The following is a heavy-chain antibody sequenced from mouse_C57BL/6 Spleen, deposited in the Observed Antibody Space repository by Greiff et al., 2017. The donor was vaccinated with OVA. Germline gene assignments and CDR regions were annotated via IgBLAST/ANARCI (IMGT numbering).Heavy chain of an antibody. CDR2: IDPEDGET. D-gene: IGHD3-2*02. CDR1: GFNIKDYY. Sequence: VQLQQSGAELVKPGASVKLSCTASGFNIKDYYMHWVKQRTEQGLEWIGRIDPEDGETKYAPKFQGKATITADTSSNTAYLQLSSLTSEDTAVYYCARSGGQLRLRSYYYAMDYWGQGTSVTVSS. V-gene: IGHV14-2*01. J-gene: IGHJ4*01. CDR3: ARSGGQLRLRSYYYAMDY.